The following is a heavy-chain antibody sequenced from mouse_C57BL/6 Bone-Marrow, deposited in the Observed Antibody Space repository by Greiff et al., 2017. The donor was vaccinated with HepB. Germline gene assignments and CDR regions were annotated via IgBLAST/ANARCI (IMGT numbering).Heavy chain of an antibody. V-gene: IGHV5-4*01. CDR2: ISDGGSYT. CDR3: ARDYGYGGFAY. Sequence: EVKLMESGGGLVKPGGSLKLSCAASGFTFSSYAMSWVRQTPEKRLGWVATISDGGSYTDYPNNVKGRFTITRDNAKNNLYLQMSHLKSEDTAMYYCARDYGYGGFAYWGQGTLVTVSA. J-gene: IGHJ3*01. CDR1: GFTFSSYA. D-gene: IGHD2-2*01.